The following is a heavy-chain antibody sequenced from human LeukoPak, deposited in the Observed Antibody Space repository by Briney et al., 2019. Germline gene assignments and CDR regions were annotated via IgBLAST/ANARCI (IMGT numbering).Heavy chain of an antibody. CDR1: GFTFSSCW. D-gene: IGHD1-1*01. CDR3: ARGGPGTGMDY. Sequence: GGSLRLSCAASGFTFSSCWMHWVRQAPGKGLVWVSRINNDGSTTTYADSVEGRFTISRDNAKNTLYLQMNSLRAEDTAVYYCARGGPGTGMDYWGQGALVTVSS. CDR2: INNDGSTT. J-gene: IGHJ4*02. V-gene: IGHV3-74*01.